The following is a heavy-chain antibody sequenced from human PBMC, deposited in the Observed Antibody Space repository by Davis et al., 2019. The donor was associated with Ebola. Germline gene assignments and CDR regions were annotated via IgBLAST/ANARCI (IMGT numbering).Heavy chain of an antibody. Sequence: ASVKVSCKASGYTFTGYYIHWIRQAPGQGLEWMGWINPNSGDSKYAQKFQGRVTMTRDTSISTVYMELNWLESDDTAMYYCARDPAGDYGGKLDYWGQGTLVTVSS. CDR3: ARDPAGDYGGKLDY. CDR1: GYTFTGYY. V-gene: IGHV1-2*02. J-gene: IGHJ4*02. D-gene: IGHD4-23*01. CDR2: INPNSGDS.